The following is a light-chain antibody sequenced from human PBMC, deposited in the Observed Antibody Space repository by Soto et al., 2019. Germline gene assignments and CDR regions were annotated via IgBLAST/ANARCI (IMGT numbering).Light chain of an antibody. V-gene: IGKV3-11*01. Sequence: EIVLTQSPATLSLSPGERATLSCRSSQSVSRYLAWYQQKPGHAPGLLIYDTSNRATGIPARFSGSGSGTDFTLTISRLEPEDFAVYYCQQYGSLPITFGQGTRLEIK. CDR3: QQYGSLPIT. CDR1: QSVSRY. J-gene: IGKJ5*01. CDR2: DTS.